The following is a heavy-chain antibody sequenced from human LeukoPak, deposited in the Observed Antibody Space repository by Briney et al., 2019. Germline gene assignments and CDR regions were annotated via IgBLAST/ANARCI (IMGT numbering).Heavy chain of an antibody. D-gene: IGHD1-26*01. CDR3: ARVEWRGSYFIDY. J-gene: IGHJ4*02. CDR1: GFTFSDHY. Sequence: GGSLRLSCADSGFTFSDHYMDWVRQAPGKGLEWVGRAKNKANSYTTEYAASVKGRFTISRDDSQHSLYLQMNSLKTEDTAVYYCARVEWRGSYFIDYWGQGTLVTVFS. V-gene: IGHV3-72*01. CDR2: AKNKANSYTT.